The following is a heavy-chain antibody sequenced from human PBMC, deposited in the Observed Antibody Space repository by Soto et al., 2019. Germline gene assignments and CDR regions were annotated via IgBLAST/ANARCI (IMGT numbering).Heavy chain of an antibody. CDR3: AADATAWQQMVPSDY. Sequence: SVKVSCKASGFTFTSSAFQWVRQARGQRLEWIGWIAVGSGYTNYAQRFQDRVTLIRDMSTATTYMELSRLTSEDTAIYYCAADATAWQQMVPSDYWGQGTLVTVSS. CDR1: GFTFTSSA. J-gene: IGHJ4*02. D-gene: IGHD2-8*01. V-gene: IGHV1-58*01. CDR2: IAVGSGYT.